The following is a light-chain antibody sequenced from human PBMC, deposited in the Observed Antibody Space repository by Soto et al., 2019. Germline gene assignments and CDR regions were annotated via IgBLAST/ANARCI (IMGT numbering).Light chain of an antibody. Sequence: IQMTHSPSSLSASVGDRVTIACXAIQDISNYLHWYQQKPGKAPKLLIYDASNLETGVPSRFSGSGSGTDFTFTISSLQPEDIATYYCQQYDNFPRAINFGQGTRLEIK. CDR3: QQYDNFPRAIN. J-gene: IGKJ5*01. V-gene: IGKV1-33*01. CDR1: QDISNY. CDR2: DAS.